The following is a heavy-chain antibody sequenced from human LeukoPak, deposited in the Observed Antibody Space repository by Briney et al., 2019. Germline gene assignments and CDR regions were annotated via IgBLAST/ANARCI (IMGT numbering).Heavy chain of an antibody. D-gene: IGHD6-19*01. Sequence: ASVKVSCKASGYTFTSYGISWVRQAPGQGLEWMGWISAYNGNTNYAQKLQGRVTMTTDTSTSTAYMELRSLRSDDTAVYYCARVPVAGQTYYYYYYMDVWGKGTTVTISS. J-gene: IGHJ6*03. CDR1: GYTFTSYG. CDR3: ARVPVAGQTYYYYYYMDV. V-gene: IGHV1-18*01. CDR2: ISAYNGNT.